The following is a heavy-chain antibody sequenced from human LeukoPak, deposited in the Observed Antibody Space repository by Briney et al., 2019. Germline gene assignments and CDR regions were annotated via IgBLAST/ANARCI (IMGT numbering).Heavy chain of an antibody. CDR3: ARDTDGGCYLLIYYYYGMDV. J-gene: IGHJ6*02. CDR2: ISSSSSTI. V-gene: IGHV3-48*01. D-gene: IGHD1-26*01. Sequence: GGSLRLSCAASGFTFSSYAMSWVRQAPGKGLEWVSYISSSSSTIYYADSVKGRFTISRDNAKNSLYLQMNSLRAEDTAVYYCARDTDGGCYLLIYYYYGMDVWGQGTTVTVSS. CDR1: GFTFSSYA.